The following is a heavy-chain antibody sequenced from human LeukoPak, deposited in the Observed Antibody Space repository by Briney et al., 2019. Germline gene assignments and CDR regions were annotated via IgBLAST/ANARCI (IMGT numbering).Heavy chain of an antibody. CDR1: GVSVSSGAYY. V-gene: IGHV4-61*08. Sequence: SETLSLTCTVSGVSVSSGAYYWSWIRQPPGKGLEWIGYIYYSGSTNYNPSLRSRVTISVDTSKNQFSLKLSSVTAADTAVYYCARDRTTGDAFDIWGQGTMVTVSS. CDR3: ARDRTTGDAFDI. D-gene: IGHD1-1*01. CDR2: IYYSGST. J-gene: IGHJ3*02.